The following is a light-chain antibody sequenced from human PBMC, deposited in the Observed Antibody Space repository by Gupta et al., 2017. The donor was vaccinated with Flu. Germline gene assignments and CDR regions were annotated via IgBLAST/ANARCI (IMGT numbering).Light chain of an antibody. CDR2: GAS. CDR1: QSISDN. CDR3: QNYNNWQT. Sequence: SPATLSVSPGERATLACRASQSISDNLAWYQQKPGQPPRLLIYGASHRATGIPARFSGSRSGTEFTLTISALQSEDFAVYYCQNYNNWQTFGQGTRVEI. J-gene: IGKJ1*01. V-gene: IGKV3-15*01.